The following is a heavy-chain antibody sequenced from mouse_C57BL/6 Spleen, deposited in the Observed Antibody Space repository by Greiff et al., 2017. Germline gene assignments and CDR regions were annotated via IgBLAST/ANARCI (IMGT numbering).Heavy chain of an antibody. J-gene: IGHJ3*01. D-gene: IGHD1-1*01. Sequence: VQLQQSGPELVKPGASVKIPCKASGYTFTDYNMDWVKQSHGKSLEWIGDINPNNGGTIYNQKFKGKATLTVDKSSSTAYMELRSLTSADTAVYYCARRGTTVRAWFAYWGQGTLVTVSA. CDR2: INPNNGGT. CDR3: ARRGTTVRAWFAY. V-gene: IGHV1-18*01. CDR1: GYTFTDYN.